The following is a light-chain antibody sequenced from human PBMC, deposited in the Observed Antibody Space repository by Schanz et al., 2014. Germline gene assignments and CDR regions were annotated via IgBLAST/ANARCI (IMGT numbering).Light chain of an antibody. CDR3: SSYASSRTVI. CDR1: SSNIGANY. J-gene: IGLJ2*01. Sequence: QSVLTQPPSASGTPRQRVTISCSGTSSNIGANYVNWYQQLPGTAPKLLIYRNNQRPSGVPDRFSGSKSGTSASLAITGLQAEDEADYYCSSYASSRTVIFGGGTKVTVL. CDR2: RNN. V-gene: IGLV1-44*01.